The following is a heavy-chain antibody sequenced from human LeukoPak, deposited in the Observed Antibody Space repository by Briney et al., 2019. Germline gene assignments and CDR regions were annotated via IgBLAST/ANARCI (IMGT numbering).Heavy chain of an antibody. D-gene: IGHD3-16*02. Sequence: SETLSLTCTVSGGSISSSSYYWGWIRQPPGKGLEWIGSIYYSGSTYYNPSLKSRVTISVDTSKNQFSLKLSSVTAADTAVYYCARAAAYDYVWGSYRYSDAFDIWGQGTMVTVSS. V-gene: IGHV4-39*01. CDR2: IYYSGST. CDR1: GGSISSSSYY. J-gene: IGHJ3*02. CDR3: ARAAAYDYVWGSYRYSDAFDI.